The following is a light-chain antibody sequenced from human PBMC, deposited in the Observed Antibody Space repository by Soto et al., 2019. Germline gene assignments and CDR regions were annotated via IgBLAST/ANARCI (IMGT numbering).Light chain of an antibody. V-gene: IGKV1-39*01. J-gene: IGKJ1*01. CDR1: QSISSY. CDR3: LQLYNFSWT. Sequence: DIHMTQSPSSLSASVGDRCTITRLASQSISSYLNWYQQKPGKAPKLLIFAASNLQSGVPSRFSGSGSGTYFTLTISRLQPEDFATYCCLQLYNFSWTFGQGTKVDIK. CDR2: AAS.